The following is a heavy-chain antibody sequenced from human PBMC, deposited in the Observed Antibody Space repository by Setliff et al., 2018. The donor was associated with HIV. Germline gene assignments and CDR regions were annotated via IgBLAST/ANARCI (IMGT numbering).Heavy chain of an antibody. J-gene: IGHJ4*02. CDR1: GFTFSNAW. Sequence: SGGSLRLSCAASGFTFSNAWMSWIRQPPGKGLEWIGEINHSGISNFNPSLKSRVTIPIDTPRNQFSLKLSSVTAADTAVYYCARGGGFWSGQLDFWGQGTLVTVSS. V-gene: IGHV4-34*01. CDR3: ARGGGFWSGQLDF. D-gene: IGHD3-3*01. CDR2: INHSGIS.